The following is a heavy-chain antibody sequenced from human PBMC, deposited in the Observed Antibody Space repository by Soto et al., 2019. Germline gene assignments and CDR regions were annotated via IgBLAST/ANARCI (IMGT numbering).Heavy chain of an antibody. Sequence: QVQLVQSGAEVKKPGASVKVSCKASGYTFTSYGISWVRQAPGQGLEWMGWISAYNGNTNYAQKLQGRVTMTTDTSTSTAHMELRSLRSDDTAVYYCARARPHDYRNSWFDPLGQGTLVTVSS. D-gene: IGHD4-4*01. CDR3: ARARPHDYRNSWFDP. CDR1: GYTFTSYG. J-gene: IGHJ5*02. CDR2: ISAYNGNT. V-gene: IGHV1-18*01.